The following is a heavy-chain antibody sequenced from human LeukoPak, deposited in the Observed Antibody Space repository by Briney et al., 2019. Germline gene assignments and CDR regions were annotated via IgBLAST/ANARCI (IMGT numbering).Heavy chain of an antibody. Sequence: SVKVSCKPAGGTFSTYAISWGRQSPGHGLEWMGGIIPIFGTANDAQKFQGRVTITTDESKSTAYMELSRLRSEDADVYYCARVHTSRGYSYGPADYWGQGTLVTVSS. V-gene: IGHV1-69*05. D-gene: IGHD5-18*01. J-gene: IGHJ4*02. CDR1: GGTFSTYA. CDR2: IIPIFGTA. CDR3: ARVHTSRGYSYGPADY.